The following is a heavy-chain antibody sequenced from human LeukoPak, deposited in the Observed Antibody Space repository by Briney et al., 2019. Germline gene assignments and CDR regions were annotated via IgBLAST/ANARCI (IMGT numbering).Heavy chain of an antibody. Sequence: PGGSLRLSCAASGFTFSSYGMHWVRQAPGKGLEWVAVISYDGSNKYYADSVKGRFTISRGNSKNTLYLQMNSLRAEDTAVYYCAKDRRSLSLAVAGTVIGYWGQGTLVTVSS. V-gene: IGHV3-30*18. D-gene: IGHD6-19*01. CDR2: ISYDGSNK. CDR1: GFTFSSYG. J-gene: IGHJ4*02. CDR3: AKDRRSLSLAVAGTVIGY.